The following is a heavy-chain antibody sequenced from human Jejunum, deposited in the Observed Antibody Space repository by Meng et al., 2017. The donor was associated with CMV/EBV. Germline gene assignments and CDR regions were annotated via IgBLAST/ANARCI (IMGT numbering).Heavy chain of an antibody. Sequence: ITLNESGPTLVKPTQTLTLTCSFSGFSPSTSGEGVGWIRQPPGKALEWLALIYRGDDKRYSPSLNSRLTIAKDTSKNEVVLTLTNMGPIDTGTYYCAHFVGGYYPSRPDYWGQGTLVTVSS. CDR1: GFSPSTSGEG. J-gene: IGHJ4*02. CDR3: AHFVGGYYPSRPDY. V-gene: IGHV2-5*02. CDR2: IYRGDDK. D-gene: IGHD1-26*01.